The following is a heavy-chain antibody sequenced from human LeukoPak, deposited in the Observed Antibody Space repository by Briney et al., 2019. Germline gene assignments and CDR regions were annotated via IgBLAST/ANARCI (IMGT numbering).Heavy chain of an antibody. CDR2: IYYSGIT. Sequence: SETLSLTCTDSGGSISTYYWSCIRQLPGKGLEWIGYIYYSGITNYNPSLKSRVTISGDMPKNQFSLNLSSVTAADTAVYYCARLGNGYNLYYYYYMDVWGKGTTVTVSS. CDR3: ARLGNGYNLYYYYYMDV. CDR1: GGSISTYY. V-gene: IGHV4-59*01. D-gene: IGHD5-24*01. J-gene: IGHJ6*03.